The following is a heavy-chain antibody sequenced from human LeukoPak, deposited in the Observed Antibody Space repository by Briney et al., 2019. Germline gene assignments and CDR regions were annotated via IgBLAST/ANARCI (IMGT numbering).Heavy chain of an antibody. CDR1: GFTFSSYS. V-gene: IGHV3-21*01. Sequence: PGGSLRLSCAASGFTFSSYSMNWVRQAPGKGLEWVSSISSSSSYIYYADSVKGRFTISRDNAKNSLYLQMNSLRAEDTAVYYCARGRDSSGWYGSVRAFDIWGQGTMVTVSS. CDR3: ARGRDSSGWYGSVRAFDI. J-gene: IGHJ3*02. CDR2: ISSSSSYI. D-gene: IGHD6-19*01.